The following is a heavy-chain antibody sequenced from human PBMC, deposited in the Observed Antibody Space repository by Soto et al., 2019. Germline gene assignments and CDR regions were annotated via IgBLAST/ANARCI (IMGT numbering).Heavy chain of an antibody. CDR2: MNPNSGNT. CDR1: GYTFTSYD. Sequence: QVQLVQSGAEVKKPGASVKVSCKASGYTFTSYDINWVRQATGQGLEWMGWMNPNSGNTGYAQKFQGRVTMTRNTSXSXXYMELSSLRSEDTAVYYCARDTSNLYYYYYYGMDGWGQGTTVTVSS. D-gene: IGHD3-3*01. V-gene: IGHV1-8*01. J-gene: IGHJ6*02. CDR3: ARDTSNLYYYYYYGMDG.